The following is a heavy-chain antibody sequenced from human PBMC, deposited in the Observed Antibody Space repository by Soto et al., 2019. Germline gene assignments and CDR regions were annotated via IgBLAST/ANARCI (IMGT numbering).Heavy chain of an antibody. D-gene: IGHD2-15*01. CDR1: GGSISSGDYY. CDR2: IYYSGST. V-gene: IGHV4-30-4*01. J-gene: IGHJ5*02. Sequence: QVQLQESGPGLVKPSQTLSLTCTVSGGSISSGDYYWSWIRQPPGKGLEWIGYIYYSGSTYYNPSLKSRVTISVDTSKNQFSLKLSSVTAADTAVYYCAREGHCSGGSCSRGWFDPWGQGTLVTVSS. CDR3: AREGHCSGGSCSRGWFDP.